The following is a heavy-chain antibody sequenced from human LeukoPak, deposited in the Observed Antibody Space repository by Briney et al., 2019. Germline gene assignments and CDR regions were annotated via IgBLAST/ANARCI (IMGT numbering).Heavy chain of an antibody. CDR2: IRSKGYGGTT. J-gene: IGHJ4*02. Sequence: PGGSLRLSCTASGFTFGDYAMSWVRQAPGKGLEWVGFIRSKGYGGTTEYAASVKGRFTISRDDSKSIAYLEMNSLKTEDTAVYYCTRGDDFWSGDDRPGPLDYWGQGTLVTVSS. V-gene: IGHV3-49*04. CDR1: GFTFGDYA. CDR3: TRGDDFWSGDDRPGPLDY. D-gene: IGHD3-3*01.